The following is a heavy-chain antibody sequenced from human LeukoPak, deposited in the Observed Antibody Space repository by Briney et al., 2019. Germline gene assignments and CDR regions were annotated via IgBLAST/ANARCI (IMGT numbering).Heavy chain of an antibody. J-gene: IGHJ4*02. CDR3: ARDPIIPNKFLSGWAYYFDY. CDR2: ISAYNGNT. Sequence: ASVKVSCKASGYTFTSYGISWVRQAPGQGLEWMGWISAYNGNTNYAQKLQGRVTMTTDTSTSTAYMELRSLRSDDTAVYYCARDPIIPNKFLSGWAYYFDYWGQGTLVTVSS. V-gene: IGHV1-18*01. CDR1: GYTFTSYG. D-gene: IGHD6-19*01.